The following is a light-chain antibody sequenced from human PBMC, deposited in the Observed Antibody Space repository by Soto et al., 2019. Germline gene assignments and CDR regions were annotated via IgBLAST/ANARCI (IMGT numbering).Light chain of an antibody. CDR2: GAS. CDR3: QQYGSSPGT. V-gene: IGKV3-20*01. Sequence: EIVLTQSPGTLSLSPGERATLSCWASQSVSFSYLAWYQQKPGQAPRLLIYGASSRAAGIPNRFSGSGCGTDLTLTSRRRGPEDFAVYYCQQYGSSPGTFGQWTKLEIK. CDR1: QSVSFSY. J-gene: IGKJ2*02.